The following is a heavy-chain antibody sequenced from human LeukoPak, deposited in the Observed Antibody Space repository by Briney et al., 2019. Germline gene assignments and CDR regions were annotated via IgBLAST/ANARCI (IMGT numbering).Heavy chain of an antibody. CDR2: ISYDGSNK. J-gene: IGHJ4*02. V-gene: IGHV3-30*18. Sequence: QPGRSLRLSCAASGFTFSSYGMHWVRQAPGKGLEWVAVISYDGSNKYYADSVKGRFTISRDNSKNTLYLQMNSLRAEDTAVYYCAKDRGRYFDYWGQGTLVTVSP. CDR3: AKDRGRYFDY. D-gene: IGHD1-14*01. CDR1: GFTFSSYG.